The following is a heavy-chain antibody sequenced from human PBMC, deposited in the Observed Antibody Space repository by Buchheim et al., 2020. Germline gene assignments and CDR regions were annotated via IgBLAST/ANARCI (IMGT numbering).Heavy chain of an antibody. D-gene: IGHD6-6*01. CDR3: ARDRSAARDYYYGMDV. V-gene: IGHV1-69*08. CDR1: GGTFNTYT. J-gene: IGHJ6*02. CDR2: IVPFLGTT. Sequence: QAQLVQSGAEVKKPGSSVKVSCKASGGTFNTYTISWVRQAPGQGLEWMGRIVPFLGTTHYAQKFQGRVTITAAKSTSTAYMELSSLRAEDTALYYCARDRSAARDYYYGMDVWGQGTT.